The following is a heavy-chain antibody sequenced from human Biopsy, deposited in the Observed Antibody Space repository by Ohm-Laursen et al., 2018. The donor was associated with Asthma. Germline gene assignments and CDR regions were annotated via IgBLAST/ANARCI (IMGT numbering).Heavy chain of an antibody. CDR3: ARVFESSEWGPFYHFGLDV. J-gene: IGHJ6*02. Sequence: SLRLSCAATGFTVTTNSISWVRQAPGKGLEWVSVTYSGGSTYYADSVKGRFTISRDNSKNTLYLQMGSLRAEDTAIYYCARVFESSEWGPFYHFGLDVWGQGTTVAASS. V-gene: IGHV3-53*01. D-gene: IGHD6-25*01. CDR1: GFTVTTNS. CDR2: TYSGGST.